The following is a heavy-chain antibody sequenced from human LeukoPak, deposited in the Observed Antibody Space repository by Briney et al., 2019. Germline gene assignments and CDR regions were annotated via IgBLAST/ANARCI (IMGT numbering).Heavy chain of an antibody. CDR2: ISSSGSSI. V-gene: IGHV3-11*01. Sequence: GGSLRLSCAASEFTFSDYYMSWIRQAPGKGLEWVSYISSSGSSIYYADSVKGRFTISRDNAKNSLYLQMNSLRAEDTAVYYCVRDYRACFDYWGQGTLVTVSS. CDR1: EFTFSDYY. J-gene: IGHJ4*02. D-gene: IGHD3-16*02. CDR3: VRDYRACFDY.